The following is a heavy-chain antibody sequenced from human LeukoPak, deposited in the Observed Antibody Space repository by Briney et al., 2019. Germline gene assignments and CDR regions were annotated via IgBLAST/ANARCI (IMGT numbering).Heavy chain of an antibody. CDR2: IHYSGQT. CDR3: ARHTVSRVGGDFDF. J-gene: IGHJ4*02. D-gene: IGHD3-10*01. V-gene: IGHV4-59*08. CDR1: GVSISNFY. Sequence: SETLSLTCSVSGVSISNFYWSWIRQPPGKGLEWIAYIHYSGQTNQIPSLSGRVTISLDTSENQVSLRLSSVMAADTAVYYCARHTVSRVGGDFDFWGQGTLVTVSS.